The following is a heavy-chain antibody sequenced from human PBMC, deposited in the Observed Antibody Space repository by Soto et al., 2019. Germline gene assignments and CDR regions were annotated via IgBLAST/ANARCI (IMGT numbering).Heavy chain of an antibody. V-gene: IGHV4-4*02. Sequence: SETPSLTCAISCGSISSTNWWSWARQAPGKRLEWIGEIYHSGSTNYNPSLNSRVTISVDKSKNQFSLKLSSVTAADTAVYYCARVVRTGSYSWCDHWAQGILVP. CDR1: CGSISSTNW. CDR2: IYHSGST. CDR3: ARVVRTGSYSWCDH. J-gene: IGHJ5*02. D-gene: IGHD1-26*01.